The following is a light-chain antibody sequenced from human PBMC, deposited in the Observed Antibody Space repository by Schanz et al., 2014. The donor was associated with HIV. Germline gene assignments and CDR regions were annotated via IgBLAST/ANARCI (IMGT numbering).Light chain of an antibody. CDR1: QDISNY. CDR3: QQYYNYPRT. CDR2: DAS. Sequence: DIQMTQSPSSLSASVGDRVTITCQASQDISNYLNWYQQKPGKAPKLLIYDASNLETGVPSRFSGSGSGTDFTFTINCLQSEDFATYYCQQYYNYPRTFGQGTKVEI. J-gene: IGKJ1*01. V-gene: IGKV1-33*01.